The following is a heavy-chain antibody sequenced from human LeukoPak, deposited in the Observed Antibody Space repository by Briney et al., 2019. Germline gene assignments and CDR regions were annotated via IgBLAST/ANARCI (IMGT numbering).Heavy chain of an antibody. CDR2: IYYSGST. CDR1: GGSISSYY. D-gene: IGHD3-3*01. J-gene: IGHJ6*03. Sequence: PSETLSLTCTVSGGSISSYYWGWIRQPPGQGLEWIGSIYYSGSTYYNPSLKSRVTISVDTSKNQFSLKLSSVTAADTAVYYCARHLKGSNYDFWSGHNYYYYYMDVWGKGTTVTVSS. V-gene: IGHV4-39*01. CDR3: ARHLKGSNYDFWSGHNYYYYYMDV.